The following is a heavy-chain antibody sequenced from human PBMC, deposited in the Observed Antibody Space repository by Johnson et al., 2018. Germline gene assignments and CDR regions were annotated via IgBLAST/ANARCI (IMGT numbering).Heavy chain of an antibody. J-gene: IGHJ6*02. CDR1: GFTFSSYD. Sequence: VQLVESGGGVVQPGRSLRLSCAASGFTFSSYDMHLVRQAPGKGLEWVSYISSSSRIIYYADSVKGRFTISRDNAKNSLYLQMNSLRAEDTAVYYSARGGYRGYDSPIYGMDVWGQGTTVTVSS. V-gene: IGHV3-48*04. D-gene: IGHD5-12*01. CDR2: ISSSSRII. CDR3: ARGGYRGYDSPIYGMDV.